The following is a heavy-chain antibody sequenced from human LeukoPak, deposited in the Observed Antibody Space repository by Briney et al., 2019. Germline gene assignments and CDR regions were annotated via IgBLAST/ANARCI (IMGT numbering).Heavy chain of an antibody. D-gene: IGHD2-21*02. CDR2: ISGSGGST. Sequence: GGSLRLSCAASGFTFSSYAMSWVRQAPGKGLEWVSAISGSGGSTYYADSVKGRFTISRDNSKNTPYLQMNSLRAEDTAVYYCVKDLPKSVVVTAILDYWGQGTLVTVSS. CDR1: GFTFSSYA. V-gene: IGHV3-23*01. J-gene: IGHJ4*02. CDR3: VKDLPKSVVVTAILDY.